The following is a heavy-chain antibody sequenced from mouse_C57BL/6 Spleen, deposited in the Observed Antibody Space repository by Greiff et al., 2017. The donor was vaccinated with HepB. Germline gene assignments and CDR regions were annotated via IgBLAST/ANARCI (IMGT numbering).Heavy chain of an antibody. Sequence: QVQLQQSGPELVEPGASVKISCKASGYAFSSSWMNWVKQRPGQGLEWIGRIYPGDGDTNYKGKFKGKATLTADKSSSTAYMQRSSLTSEDSAVYGCARGGMDYWGQGTSVTVSS. V-gene: IGHV1-82*01. CDR1: GYAFSSSW. J-gene: IGHJ4*01. CDR3: ARGGMDY. CDR2: IYPGDGDT.